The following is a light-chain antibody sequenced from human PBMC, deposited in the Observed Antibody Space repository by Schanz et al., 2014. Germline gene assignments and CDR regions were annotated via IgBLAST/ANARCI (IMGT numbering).Light chain of an antibody. CDR3: QQDVESPGT. Sequence: IVMTQSPVTLSVSPGERASLSCRASQSVNSNLAWYQQKPGQAPRLLIYGASTRATGIPARFSGSGSGTELTVTISRLEPEDFAGYYCQQDVESPGTFGQGTRLEI. CDR1: QSVNSN. V-gene: IGKV3-15*01. J-gene: IGKJ1*01. CDR2: GAS.